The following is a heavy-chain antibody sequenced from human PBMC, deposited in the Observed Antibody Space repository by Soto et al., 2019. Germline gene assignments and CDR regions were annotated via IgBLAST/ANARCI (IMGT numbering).Heavy chain of an antibody. D-gene: IGHD3-22*01. CDR3: ALMCVTMIVGAGHFHH. CDR2: IYWNDDK. CDR1: GFSLSTSGVG. V-gene: IGHV2-5*01. Sequence: QITLKESGPTLVKPSQPLTLTCTFSGFSLSTSGVGVAWIRQPPGKALEWLALIYWNDDKRYSPSLKSRLTSNKDTSRNQVDRTLTNVDPVYTATYYCALMCVTMIVGAGHFHHWGQGTRVTVSS. J-gene: IGHJ1*01.